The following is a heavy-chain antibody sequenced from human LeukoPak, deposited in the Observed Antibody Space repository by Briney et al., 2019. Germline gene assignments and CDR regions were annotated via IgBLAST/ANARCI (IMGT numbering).Heavy chain of an antibody. CDR2: INHSGST. CDR3: ARPVYYYYYMDV. CDR1: GGSFSGYY. V-gene: IGHV4-34*01. J-gene: IGHJ6*03. Sequence: SETLSLSCAVYGGSFSGYYWSWIRQPPGKGLEWIGEINHSGSTNYNPSLKSRVTISVDTPKNQFSLKLSSVTAADTAVYYCARPVYYYYYMDVWGKGTTVTVSS.